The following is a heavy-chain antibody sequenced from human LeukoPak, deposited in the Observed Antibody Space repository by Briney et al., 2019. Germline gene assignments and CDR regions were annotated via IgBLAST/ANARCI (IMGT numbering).Heavy chain of an antibody. D-gene: IGHD3-22*01. J-gene: IGHJ4*02. CDR3: ARDGDSSGYYYFDY. Sequence: GGSLRLSCAASGFTFSSYWMSWVRQAPGKGLEWVANIEQDGSEKYYVDSVKGRFTISRDNAKNSLYLQMNSLRAEDTAVYYCARDGDSSGYYYFDYWGQGTLVTVSS. V-gene: IGHV3-7*01. CDR1: GFTFSSYW. CDR2: IEQDGSEK.